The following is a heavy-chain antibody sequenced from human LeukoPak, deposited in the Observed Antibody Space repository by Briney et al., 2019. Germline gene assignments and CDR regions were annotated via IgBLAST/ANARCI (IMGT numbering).Heavy chain of an antibody. CDR1: GFTFSTYW. CDR2: IKEDGREK. J-gene: IGHJ4*02. D-gene: IGHD3-22*01. Sequence: GGSLRLSCAASGFTFSTYWMIWVRQAPGKGLEWVANIKEDGREKYYGDSVKGRFTISRDNDKNSLYLQMNSLRAGDTAVYYCARDSSGYQWGQGTLATVSS. CDR3: ARDSSGYQ. V-gene: IGHV3-7*01.